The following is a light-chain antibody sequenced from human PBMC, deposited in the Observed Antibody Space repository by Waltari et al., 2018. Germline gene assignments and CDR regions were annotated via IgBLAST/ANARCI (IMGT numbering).Light chain of an antibody. J-gene: IGKJ2*01. CDR3: QQLNSYPLT. V-gene: IGKV1-9*01. CDR1: QGISSY. Sequence: IKLTQSPSSLSASVGDRVTITCRASQGISSYLAWYQQKPGKAPKLLIYGASTLQSGVPSSFSGSGSGTDFTLTISSLQPEDFATYYCQQLNSYPLTFGQGTKLEIK. CDR2: GAS.